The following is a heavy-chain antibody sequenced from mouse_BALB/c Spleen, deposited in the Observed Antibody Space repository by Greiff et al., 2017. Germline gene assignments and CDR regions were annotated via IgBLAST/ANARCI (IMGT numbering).Heavy chain of an antibody. CDR3: ARTTVVAPFDY. CDR2: IDPENGNT. V-gene: IGHV14-1*02. CDR1: GFNIKDYY. Sequence: VQLTQSGAELVRPGALVKLSCKASGFNIKDYYMHWVKQRPEQGLEWIGWIDPENGNTIYDPKFQGKASITADTSSNTAYLQLSSLTSEDTAVYYCARTTVVAPFDYWGQGTTLTVSS. D-gene: IGHD1-1*01. J-gene: IGHJ2*01.